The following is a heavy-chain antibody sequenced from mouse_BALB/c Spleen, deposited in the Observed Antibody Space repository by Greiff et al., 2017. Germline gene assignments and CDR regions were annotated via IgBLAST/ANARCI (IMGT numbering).Heavy chain of an antibody. D-gene: IGHD2-2*01. CDR1: GYTFTSYW. J-gene: IGHJ2*01. Sequence: QVQLQQPGAELVKPGASVKLSCKASGYTFTSYWMHWVKQRPGQGLEWIGEINPSNGRTNYNEKFKSKATLTVDKSSSTAYMQLSSLTSEDSAVYYCARMGTGYGYEDYFDYWGQGTTLTVSS. CDR3: ARMGTGYGYEDYFDY. V-gene: IGHV1S81*02. CDR2: INPSNGRT.